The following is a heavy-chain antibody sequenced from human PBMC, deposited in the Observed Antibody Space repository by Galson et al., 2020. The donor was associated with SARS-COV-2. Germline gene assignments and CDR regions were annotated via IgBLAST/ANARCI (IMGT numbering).Heavy chain of an antibody. D-gene: IGHD3-10*01. CDR3: TATMAY. Sequence: GGSLRLPCSATGFTFSNYWMHCVRNAQGKELVWVSRITSNGSSTSYAHSVKGRFTISRDNAKNTLYLQMNRLRAEDTALYYCTATMAYWAQGSRVTVSS. V-gene: IGHV3-74*01. CDR1: GFTFSNYW. J-gene: IGHJ4*02. CDR2: ITSNGSST.